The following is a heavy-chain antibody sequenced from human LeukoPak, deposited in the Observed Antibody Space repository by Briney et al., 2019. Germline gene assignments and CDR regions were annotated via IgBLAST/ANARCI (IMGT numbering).Heavy chain of an antibody. J-gene: IGHJ4*02. Sequence: GGSLRLSCAASGFTFSSYCMHWVRQAPGKGLEWVAVISYSGSNKYYADAVKGRFTISRDNSKNTLSLQMNSLRVDDTAVYYCTKPVGYGSGSYHFDYWGQGTLVTVSS. CDR2: ISYSGSNK. V-gene: IGHV3-30*18. CDR3: TKPVGYGSGSYHFDY. D-gene: IGHD3-10*01. CDR1: GFTFSSYC.